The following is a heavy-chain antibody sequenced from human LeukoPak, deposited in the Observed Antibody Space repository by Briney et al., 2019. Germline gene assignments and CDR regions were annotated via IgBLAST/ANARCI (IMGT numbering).Heavy chain of an antibody. CDR2: IYYTGST. J-gene: IGHJ5*02. D-gene: IGHD3-22*01. Sequence: SETLSLTCTVSGASIRSSYWSWLRHPPGKGLEWIGYIYYTGSTNSNPSLKSRVTVSVDTSKNQFSLKLSSMTAADTAVYYCARLDRSGYEMGGTWFDPWGQGTLVTVSS. CDR3: ARLDRSGYEMGGTWFDP. CDR1: GASIRSSY. V-gene: IGHV4-59*08.